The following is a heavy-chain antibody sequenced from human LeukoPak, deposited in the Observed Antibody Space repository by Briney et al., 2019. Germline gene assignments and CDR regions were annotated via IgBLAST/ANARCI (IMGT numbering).Heavy chain of an antibody. Sequence: GASVKVSCKASGYTFTSYYMHWVRQAPGQGLEWMGWINPNSGGTNYAQKFQGRVTMTRDTSISTAYMELSRLRSDDTAVYYCARGGGIAVAGDFDYWGQGTLVTVSS. CDR2: INPNSGGT. D-gene: IGHD6-19*01. CDR3: ARGGGIAVAGDFDY. V-gene: IGHV1-2*02. J-gene: IGHJ4*02. CDR1: GYTFTSYY.